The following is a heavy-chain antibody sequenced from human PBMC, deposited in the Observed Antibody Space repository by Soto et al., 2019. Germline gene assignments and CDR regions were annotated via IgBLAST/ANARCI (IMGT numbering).Heavy chain of an antibody. CDR1: GGTFSSYA. Sequence: ASVKVSCKASGGTFSSYAISWVRQAPGQGLEWMGGIIPIFGTANYAQKFQGRVTITADESTSTAYMELSSLRSEDTAVYYCARMIITIFGVVIRDYCYGMDVWGQGTTVTVSS. CDR2: IIPIFGTA. V-gene: IGHV1-69*13. CDR3: ARMIITIFGVVIRDYCYGMDV. J-gene: IGHJ6*02. D-gene: IGHD3-3*01.